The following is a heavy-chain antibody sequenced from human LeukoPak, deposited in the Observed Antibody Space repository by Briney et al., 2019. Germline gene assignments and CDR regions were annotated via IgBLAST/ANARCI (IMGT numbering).Heavy chain of an antibody. Sequence: PSETLSLTCAVYGGSFSVYYWSWIRQPPGKGREWIGEINHSGSTNYNPSLKSRVTISVDTSKNQFSLKLNSVTAADTAVYYCARAYYESSGWLHYWPQGPLVRVPS. CDR1: GGSFSVYY. D-gene: IGHD3-22*01. CDR2: INHSGST. CDR3: ARAYYESSGWLHY. V-gene: IGHV4-34*01. J-gene: IGHJ4*02.